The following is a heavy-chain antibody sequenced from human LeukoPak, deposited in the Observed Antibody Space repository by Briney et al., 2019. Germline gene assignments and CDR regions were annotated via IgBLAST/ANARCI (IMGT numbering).Heavy chain of an antibody. D-gene: IGHD2-2*01. CDR3: ARDDCSSASCYLAC. CDR2: ISAYNGNT. Sequence: VSVKVSCKASGYTFTSYGISWVRQAPGQGLEWMGWISAYNGNTNSAQKFQGRVTMTTDTSTSTVYMELRSLRSDDTAVYYCARDDCSSASCYLACWGQGTLVTVSS. V-gene: IGHV1-18*01. CDR1: GYTFTSYG. J-gene: IGHJ4*02.